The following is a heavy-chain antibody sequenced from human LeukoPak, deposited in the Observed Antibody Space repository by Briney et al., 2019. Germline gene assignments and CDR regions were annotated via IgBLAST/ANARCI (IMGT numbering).Heavy chain of an antibody. CDR3: AREMDFDY. J-gene: IGHJ4*02. CDR2: IKPDGSEG. CDR1: GFTLSTYW. D-gene: IGHD2-8*01. Sequence: SGGSLRLSCAASGFTLSTYWMRWVRQAPGKGLEWVANIKPDGSEGSYVDSVKGRFTISRDNADNSLYLQMNSLRAEDTAVHYCAREMDFDYWGQGTLVTVSS. V-gene: IGHV3-7*04.